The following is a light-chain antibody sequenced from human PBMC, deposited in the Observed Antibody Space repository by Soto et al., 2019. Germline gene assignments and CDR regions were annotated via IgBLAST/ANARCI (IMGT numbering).Light chain of an antibody. CDR3: QQYGSAPWT. CDR1: ESVSSNY. V-gene: IGKV3-20*01. CDR2: AAS. Sequence: EIVLTQSPGTLSSSPGERATLSCRASESVSSNYLAWYQQRPGQAPRLLIYAASNRARGIPDRFGGSGSGTYFTRTISGLAPEDFTVYYCQQYGSAPWTFGQGPKV. J-gene: IGKJ1*01.